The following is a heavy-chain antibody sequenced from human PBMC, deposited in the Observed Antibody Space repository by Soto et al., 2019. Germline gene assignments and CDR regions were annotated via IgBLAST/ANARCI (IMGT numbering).Heavy chain of an antibody. CDR1: GYTFTSYY. Sequence: AASVKVSCKASGYTFTSYYMHWVRQAPGQGLEWMGIINPSGGSTSYAQKFQDRVIITRDTSASTGYMELSSLRSEDTAVYYCARGKGMEENYFYYGLDIWGQGTTVTVSS. CDR3: ARGKGMEENYFYYGLDI. D-gene: IGHD1-1*01. CDR2: INPSGGST. V-gene: IGHV1-46*01. J-gene: IGHJ6*02.